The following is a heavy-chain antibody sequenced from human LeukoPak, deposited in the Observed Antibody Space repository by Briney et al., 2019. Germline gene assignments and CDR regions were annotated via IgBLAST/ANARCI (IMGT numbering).Heavy chain of an antibody. CDR2: ISSSDGST. CDR3: AKGTLGSCNGATCYPLDY. J-gene: IGHJ4*02. Sequence: GGSLRLSCAGFGFTFSSYAMAWVRQTPEKGLEWVAIISSSDGSTHIDSVKGRFTISRDNSKNMLNLQMNSLRAEDTAVYYCAKGTLGSCNGATCYPLDYWGQGTLVTVSS. CDR1: GFTFSSYA. D-gene: IGHD2-8*01. V-gene: IGHV3-23*01.